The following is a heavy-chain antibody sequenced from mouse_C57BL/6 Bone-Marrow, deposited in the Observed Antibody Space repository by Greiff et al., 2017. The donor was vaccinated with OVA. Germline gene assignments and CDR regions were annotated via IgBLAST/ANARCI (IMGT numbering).Heavy chain of an antibody. CDR2: IYPSDSET. CDR3: ARRENTGPWYFDV. J-gene: IGHJ1*03. D-gene: IGHD5-2*01. V-gene: IGHV1-61*01. Sequence: QVQLQQPGAELVRPGSSVKLSCKASGYTFTSYWMDWVKQRPGQGLEWIGNIYPSDSETHYNQKFKDKATLTVDKSSSTAYMQLSSLTSEDSAVYYCARRENTGPWYFDVWGTGTTVTVSS. CDR1: GYTFTSYW.